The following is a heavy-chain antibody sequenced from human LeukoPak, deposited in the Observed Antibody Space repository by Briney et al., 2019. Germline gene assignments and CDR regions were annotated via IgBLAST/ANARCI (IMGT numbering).Heavy chain of an antibody. Sequence: SETLSLTCNASDGSINYGGYYWSWIRQSPGKGLERIGCFYHSGTTYFKPSLKSRVTISMDRFKKQFSLNLRSVTAADTAVYYCAKAVGGPGGGYFDLWGRGTLVTVSS. CDR2: FYHSGTT. CDR3: AKAVGGPGGGYFDL. CDR1: DGSINYGGYY. V-gene: IGHV4-31*03. J-gene: IGHJ2*01. D-gene: IGHD3-16*01.